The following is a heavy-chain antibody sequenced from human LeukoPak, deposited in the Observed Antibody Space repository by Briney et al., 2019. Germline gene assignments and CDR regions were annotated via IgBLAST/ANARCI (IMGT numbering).Heavy chain of an antibody. CDR1: GFTLCRHY. D-gene: IGHD3-10*01. V-gene: IGHV3-53*01. CDR3: GRFTYYYGSGTPGYLAY. J-gene: IGHJ4*02. CDR2: LFSGGSP. Sequence: GGSLRHSRAPSGFTLCRHYMSGVRAAPEGGGGWVSVLFSGGSPYYPVPVKGRFTITRDNSKHKLYLPKNSLRAEDAAVYYCGRFTYYYGSGTPGYLAYWGGGSLVTVSS.